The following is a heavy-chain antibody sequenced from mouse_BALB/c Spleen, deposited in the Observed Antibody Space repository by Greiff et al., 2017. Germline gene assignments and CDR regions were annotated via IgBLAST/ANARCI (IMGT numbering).Heavy chain of an antibody. CDR3: ARIYDYITGYAMGF. J-gene: IGHJ4*01. D-gene: IGHD2-4*01. V-gene: IGHV5-12-2*01. Sequence: DVMLVESGGGLVQPGGSLKLPCAASGFTFSGYTMSWVRQTPEKRLEWVAYISNGGGSTYYTDTIKGRFTFSRDNAKNTLYLKMSSVKSEDTAMSYYARIYDYITGYAMGFWGEKGSVTVS. CDR2: ISNGGGST. CDR1: GFTFSGYT.